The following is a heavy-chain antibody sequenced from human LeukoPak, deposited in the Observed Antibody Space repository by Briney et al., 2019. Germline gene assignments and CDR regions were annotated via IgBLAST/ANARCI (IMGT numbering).Heavy chain of an antibody. CDR3: AKDLTYYYGLGSSTNAFDI. CDR2: ISGSGGST. V-gene: IGHV3-23*01. D-gene: IGHD3-10*01. J-gene: IGHJ3*02. Sequence: GGSLRLSCAASGFTFSSYAMSWVRQAPGKGLEWVSAISGSGGSTYYADSVKGRFTISRDNSKNTLYLQMNSLRAEDTAVYYCAKDLTYYYGLGSSTNAFDIWGQGTMATVSS. CDR1: GFTFSSYA.